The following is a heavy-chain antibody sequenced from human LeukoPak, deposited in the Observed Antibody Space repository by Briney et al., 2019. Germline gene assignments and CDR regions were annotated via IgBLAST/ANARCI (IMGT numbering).Heavy chain of an antibody. V-gene: IGHV4-31*03. CDR1: GGSISSGGSY. Sequence: SQTLSLTCTVSGGSISSGGSYWSWIRQHPGKGLEWIGYIYYSGSTYYNPSLKSRVTISVDTSTNQFSLKLSSVTAADTAVYYCALGPYYYFGMDVWGQGTTVTVSS. J-gene: IGHJ6*02. D-gene: IGHD3/OR15-3a*01. CDR2: IYYSGST. CDR3: ALGPYYYFGMDV.